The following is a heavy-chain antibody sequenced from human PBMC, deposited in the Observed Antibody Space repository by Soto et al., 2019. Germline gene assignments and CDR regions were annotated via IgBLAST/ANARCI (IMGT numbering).Heavy chain of an antibody. J-gene: IGHJ4*02. Sequence: QVQLVQSGAEVKKSGSSVKVSCKASGGTFSRYSISWVRQAPGQGLEWMGGIIPVFGTAKYAQKFQGRVTVTADESTSTFTMYLSSLRSGDTAVYYCARSQNYDILTGFYTRGGNFDYWGQGTLVTVSS. CDR1: GGTFSRYS. CDR2: IIPVFGTA. V-gene: IGHV1-69*01. CDR3: ARSQNYDILTGFYTRGGNFDY. D-gene: IGHD3-9*01.